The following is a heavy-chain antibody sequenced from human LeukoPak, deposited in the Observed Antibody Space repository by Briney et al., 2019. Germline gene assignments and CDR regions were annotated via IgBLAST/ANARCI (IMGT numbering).Heavy chain of an antibody. Sequence: PSETLSLTCAVYGGSFSGYYWSWIRQPPGKGLEWIGEINHSGSTNYNPSLKSRVTISVDTSKNQFSLKLISVTAADTAVYYCARHLGRSHPWGHGTLVTVSS. J-gene: IGHJ5*02. CDR3: ARHLGRSHP. CDR2: INHSGST. CDR1: GGSFSGYY. V-gene: IGHV4-34*01.